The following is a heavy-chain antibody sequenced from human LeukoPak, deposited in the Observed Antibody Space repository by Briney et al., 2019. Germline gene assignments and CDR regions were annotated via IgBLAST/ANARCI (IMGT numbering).Heavy chain of an antibody. CDR2: IIPIFGTA. J-gene: IGHJ6*03. Sequence: GASVKVSCKASGGTFSSYAISWVRQAPGQGLEWMGGIIPIFGTANYAQKFQGRVTITADKSTSTAYMELSSLRSEDTAVYYCARTPPFDYGGNSVSYYYYYMDVWGKGTTVTVSS. CDR1: GGTFSSYA. D-gene: IGHD4-23*01. CDR3: ARTPPFDYGGNSVSYYYYYMDV. V-gene: IGHV1-69*06.